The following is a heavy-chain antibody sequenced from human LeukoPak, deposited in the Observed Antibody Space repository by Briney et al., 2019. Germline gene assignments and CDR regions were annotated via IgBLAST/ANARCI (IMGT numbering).Heavy chain of an antibody. V-gene: IGHV3-74*03. D-gene: IGHD1-1*01. CDR3: VRDETLWTLDW. CDR2: INERGTDS. J-gene: IGHJ4*02. CDR1: GFTFSGHW. Sequence: GGSLRLSCTASGFTFSGHWIHWVRQPPGMGLVWVSRINERGTDSMYAESVRGRFTISRDNAKNTVYLQMNSLRAEDTAVYYCVRDETLWTLDWWGQGTLVTVSS.